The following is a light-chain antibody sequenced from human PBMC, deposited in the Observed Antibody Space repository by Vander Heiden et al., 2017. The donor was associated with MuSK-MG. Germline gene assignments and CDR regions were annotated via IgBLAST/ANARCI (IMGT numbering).Light chain of an antibody. CDR3: QQGFSNPDT. CDR1: QNIITH. J-gene: IGKJ2*01. V-gene: IGKV1-39*01. CDR2: AAS. Sequence: DIQMTQSPSSLSASVGNRVTITCRASQNIITHLNWYQQKLGKAPKLLIYAASTLQSGVPSRFSGSGSGTEFTLTINRLQSEDFGTYFCQQGFSNPDTFGQGTKLEIK.